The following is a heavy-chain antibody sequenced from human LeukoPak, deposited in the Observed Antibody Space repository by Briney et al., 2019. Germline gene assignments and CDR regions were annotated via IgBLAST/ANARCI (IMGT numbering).Heavy chain of an antibody. D-gene: IGHD6-13*01. J-gene: IGHJ6*02. V-gene: IGHV1-18*01. CDR3: ARGEGAAGNNYYYYYGMDV. Sequence: GASVKVSCKASGYTFTSYGISGVRQAPGQGLEWMGWISAYNGNTNYAQKLQGRVTMTTDTSTSTAYMELRSLRSDDTAVYYCARGEGAAGNNYYYYYGMDVWGQGTTVTVSS. CDR2: ISAYNGNT. CDR1: GYTFTSYG.